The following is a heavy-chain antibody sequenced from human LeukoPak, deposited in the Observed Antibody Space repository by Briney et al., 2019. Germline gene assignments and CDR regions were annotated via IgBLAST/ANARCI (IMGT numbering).Heavy chain of an antibody. D-gene: IGHD5-18*01. V-gene: IGHV4-34*01. CDR3: ARGGKYSYGFDY. CDR2: INHSGST. J-gene: IGHJ4*02. Sequence: PSETLSLTCAVYGGSFSGYYWSWIRQPPGKGLEWIGEINHSGSTNYNPSLKSRVTISVGTSKNQFSLKLSSVTAADTAVYYCARGGKYSYGFDYWGQGTLVTVSS. CDR1: GGSFSGYY.